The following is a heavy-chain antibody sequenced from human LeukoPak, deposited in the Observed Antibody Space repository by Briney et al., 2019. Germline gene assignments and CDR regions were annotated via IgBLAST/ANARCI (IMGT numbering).Heavy chain of an antibody. J-gene: IGHJ6*02. D-gene: IGHD3-10*01. V-gene: IGHV3-30*18. CDR1: GFTFSSYG. Sequence: GRSLRLSCAASGFTFSSYGMHWVRQAPGKGLEWVALITYDGYYKYYADSVKGRFTISRDNSKNMYLQMNSLRAEDTAVYYCAKDLISMVRGSPMDVWGQGTTATVSS. CDR3: AKDLISMVRGSPMDV. CDR2: ITYDGYYK.